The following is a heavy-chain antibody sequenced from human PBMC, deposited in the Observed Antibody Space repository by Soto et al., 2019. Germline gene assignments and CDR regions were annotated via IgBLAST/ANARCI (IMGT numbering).Heavy chain of an antibody. CDR2: VNDVADNK. Sequence: GGSLRLSCAASGFSFSTHAMNWVRQAPGKGLEWVSIVNDVADNKYYADSVKGRFTISRDNSKNTLYLQMNSLRAEDTAVYYCARDLRITMIVVVPGHYYYYGLDVWGQGTTVTVSS. J-gene: IGHJ6*02. D-gene: IGHD3-22*01. CDR1: GFSFSTHA. V-gene: IGHV3-23*01. CDR3: ARDLRITMIVVVPGHYYYYGLDV.